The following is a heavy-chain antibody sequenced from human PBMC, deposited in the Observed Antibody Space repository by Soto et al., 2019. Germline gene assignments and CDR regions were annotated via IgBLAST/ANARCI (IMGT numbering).Heavy chain of an antibody. CDR2: IYYSGST. D-gene: IGHD2-15*01. V-gene: IGHV4-59*01. CDR1: GGSISSYY. CDR3: ARDSGAATSAFDI. J-gene: IGHJ3*02. Sequence: QVQLQESGPGLVKPSETLSLTCTVSGGSISSYYWSWIRQPPGKGLEWIGYIYYSGSTNYNPSLKSRVTISVDTSKYQFSLKLSSVTAADTAVYYCARDSGAATSAFDIWGQGTMVTVSS.